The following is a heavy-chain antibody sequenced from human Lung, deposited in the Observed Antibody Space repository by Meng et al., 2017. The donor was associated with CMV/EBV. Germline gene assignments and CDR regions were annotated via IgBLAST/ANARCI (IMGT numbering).Heavy chain of an antibody. CDR3: ARCNYYYDSSGPFAP. J-gene: IGHJ5*02. CDR2: INPRSGDT. Sequence: SVXVSXXAFGYTFGDYFMHWGRQAPGQGLEWMGWINPRSGDTNYAQEFQGRVTMTRDTAISATYMELRRLRPDDTAVYYCARCNYYYDSSGPFAPWGQGTXVTVSS. D-gene: IGHD3-22*01. CDR1: GYTFGDYF. V-gene: IGHV1-2*02.